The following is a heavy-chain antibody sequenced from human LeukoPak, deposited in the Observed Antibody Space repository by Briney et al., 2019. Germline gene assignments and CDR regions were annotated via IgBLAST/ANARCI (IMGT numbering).Heavy chain of an antibody. J-gene: IGHJ4*02. V-gene: IGHV3-48*03. Sequence: GGSLRLSCAASGFTFSSYEMNWVRQAPGKGLEWVSYISSSGSTIYYADSVKGRFTISRDNAKNSLYQQMNSLRAEDTAVYYCARAKDYDILTGYYPFDYWGQGTLVTVSS. D-gene: IGHD3-9*01. CDR1: GFTFSSYE. CDR2: ISSSGSTI. CDR3: ARAKDYDILTGYYPFDY.